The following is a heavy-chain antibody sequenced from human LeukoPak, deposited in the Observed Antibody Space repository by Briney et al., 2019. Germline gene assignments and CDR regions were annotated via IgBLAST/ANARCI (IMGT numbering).Heavy chain of an antibody. D-gene: IGHD3-22*01. CDR3: AKSEPDYYDSNGYYFTFDY. CDR1: GFTFSTYA. J-gene: IGHJ4*02. CDR2: ISGSGGST. Sequence: QPGGSLRLSCAASGFTFSTYAMSWVRQAPGKGLEWVSTISGSGGSTYYADSVKGRFTISRDNSKNTLYLQMNSLRAEDTAVYYCAKSEPDYYDSNGYYFTFDYWGQGTLVTVSS. V-gene: IGHV3-23*01.